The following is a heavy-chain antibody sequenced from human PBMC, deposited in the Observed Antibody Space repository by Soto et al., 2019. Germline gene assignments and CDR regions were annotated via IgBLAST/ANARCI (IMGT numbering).Heavy chain of an antibody. CDR3: ATTIKGTGNYYYYMDV. V-gene: IGHV3-21*01. CDR2: ITSASSYI. Sequence: GGSLRLSCVASGFTFSSYGMNWVRQAPGKGLEWVSAITSASSYIHYADSVKGRFTISRDNAKNSLYLQMNSLRAEDTAVYYCATTIKGTGNYYYYMDVWGRGITVTVSS. J-gene: IGHJ6*03. D-gene: IGHD4-4*01. CDR1: GFTFSSYG.